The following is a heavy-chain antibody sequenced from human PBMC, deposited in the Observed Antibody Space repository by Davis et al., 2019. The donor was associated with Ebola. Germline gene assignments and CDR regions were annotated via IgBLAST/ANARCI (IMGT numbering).Heavy chain of an antibody. D-gene: IGHD2-15*01. Sequence: PGGSLRLSCAASGFTFSSYWMSWVRQAPGKGLEWVAVISYDGSNKYYADSVKGRFTISRDNAKNSLYLQVSSLRAEDTAVYYCAKYIGRALDYWGQGTLVTVSS. V-gene: IGHV3-30*18. CDR3: AKYIGRALDY. J-gene: IGHJ4*02. CDR2: ISYDGSNK. CDR1: GFTFSSYW.